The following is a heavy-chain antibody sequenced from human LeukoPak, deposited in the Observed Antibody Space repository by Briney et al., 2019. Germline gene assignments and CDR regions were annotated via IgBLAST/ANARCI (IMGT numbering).Heavy chain of an antibody. CDR3: AKGDNIVSRYFDWLDAFDI. Sequence: PGRSLRLSCAASGFTFSSYGMHWVRQAPGKGLEWVAVISYDGSNKYYADSVKGRFTISRDNSKNTLYLQMNSLRAEDTAVYYCAKGDNIVSRYFDWLDAFDIWGQGTMVTVSS. CDR2: ISYDGSNK. V-gene: IGHV3-30*18. D-gene: IGHD3-9*01. CDR1: GFTFSSYG. J-gene: IGHJ3*02.